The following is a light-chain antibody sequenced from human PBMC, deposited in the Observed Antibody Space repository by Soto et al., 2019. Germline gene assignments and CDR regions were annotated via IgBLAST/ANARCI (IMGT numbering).Light chain of an antibody. CDR1: QSVSSY. Sequence: EIVLTQSPATLSLSPGERATLSCRASQSVSSYLAGYQQKPGQAPRLLIYGASTRATGIPARFSGSGSGTEFTLTISSLQSEDFAVYYCQQYNNWPRTFGQGTKVDIK. CDR2: GAS. V-gene: IGKV3-15*01. CDR3: QQYNNWPRT. J-gene: IGKJ1*01.